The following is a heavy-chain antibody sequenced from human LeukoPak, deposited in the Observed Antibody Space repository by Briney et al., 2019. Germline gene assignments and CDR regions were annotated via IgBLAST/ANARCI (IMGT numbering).Heavy chain of an antibody. D-gene: IGHD2-2*03. Sequence: PSETLSLTCAVYGGSFSGYYWSWIRQPPGKGLEWIGEINHSGSTNYNPSLKSRVTISVDTSKNQFSLKLSSVTAADTAVYYCARGLAGYCSSTSCFDAPSYFDYWGQGTLVTVSS. CDR2: INHSGST. J-gene: IGHJ4*02. V-gene: IGHV4-34*01. CDR1: GGSFSGYY. CDR3: ARGLAGYCSSTSCFDAPSYFDY.